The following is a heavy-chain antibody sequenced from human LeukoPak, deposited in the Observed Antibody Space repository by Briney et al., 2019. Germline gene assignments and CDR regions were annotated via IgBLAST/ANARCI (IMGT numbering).Heavy chain of an antibody. CDR2: INHSGST. CDR3: ARGAGYDFWSGYAAGSLGRYFDL. CDR1: GGSFSGYY. J-gene: IGHJ2*01. V-gene: IGHV4-34*01. Sequence: SETLSLTCAVYGGSFSGYYWSWIRQPPGKGLEWIGEINHSGSTNYNPSLKSRVTISVDTSKNQFSLKLSSVTAADTAVYYCARGAGYDFWSGYAAGSLGRYFDLWGRGTLVTVSS. D-gene: IGHD3-3*01.